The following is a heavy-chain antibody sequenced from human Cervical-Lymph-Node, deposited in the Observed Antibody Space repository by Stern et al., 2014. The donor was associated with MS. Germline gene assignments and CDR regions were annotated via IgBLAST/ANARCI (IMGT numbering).Heavy chain of an antibody. CDR3: ATSTASDAFDI. V-gene: IGHV3-33*01. CDR1: GFTFSTSV. J-gene: IGHJ3*02. D-gene: IGHD2/OR15-2a*01. CDR2: ERNDGSKE. Sequence: QVQLLESGGGVVQPGRSLRLSCAASGFTFSTSVMHWVRQAPGQGLEWVVVERNDGSKEHITETVKGRFTTSRDAAKITLHLEMSSLRAEDTAVYFCATSTASDAFDIWGQGTLVTVSS.